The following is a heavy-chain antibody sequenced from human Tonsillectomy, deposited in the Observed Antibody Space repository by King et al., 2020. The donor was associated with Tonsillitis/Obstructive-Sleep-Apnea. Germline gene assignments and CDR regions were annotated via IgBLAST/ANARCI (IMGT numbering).Heavy chain of an antibody. J-gene: IGHJ6*03. CDR1: GFPFSSYA. V-gene: IGHV3-30*04. D-gene: IGHD3-22*01. CDR2: MSYDGSNK. Sequence: VQLVESGGGVVQPGRSLRLSCAASGFPFSSYAMHWVRQAPGKGLDWVAVMSYDGSNKYSADSVKGRFTISRDNSKNTLYLQMNSLRAEDTAVYYCASEGGNYYDSSGAGSSSYYYYYHMDVWGKGTTVTVSS. CDR3: ASEGGNYYDSSGAGSSSYYYYYHMDV.